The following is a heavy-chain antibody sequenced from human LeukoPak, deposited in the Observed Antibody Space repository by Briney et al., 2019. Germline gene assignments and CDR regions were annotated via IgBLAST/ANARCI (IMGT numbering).Heavy chain of an antibody. J-gene: IGHJ3*02. CDR3: ALSPGIVSAAFDI. CDR1: GFTFSSYA. D-gene: IGHD3-16*02. CDR2: ISYGGSNK. Sequence: GGSLRLSCAASGFTFSSYAMHWVRQAPGKGLEWVAVISYGGSNKYYAESVKGRFTISRDNSKNTLYLQMNSLRAEDTAVYYCALSPGIVSAAFDIWGQGTMVTVSS. V-gene: IGHV3-30*04.